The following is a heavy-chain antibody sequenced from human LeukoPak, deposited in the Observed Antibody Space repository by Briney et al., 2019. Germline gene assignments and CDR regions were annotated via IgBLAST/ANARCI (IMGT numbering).Heavy chain of an antibody. CDR3: ARGPVSLGSSWPFDY. J-gene: IGHJ4*02. CDR2: INHSGST. D-gene: IGHD6-13*01. CDR1: GGSFSGYY. V-gene: IGHV4-34*01. Sequence: SETLSLTCAVYGGSFSGYYWSWIRQPPGKGLEWIGEINHSGSTNYNPCLKSRVTISVDTSKNQFSLKLSSVTAADTAVYYCARGPVSLGSSWPFDYWGQGTLVTVSS.